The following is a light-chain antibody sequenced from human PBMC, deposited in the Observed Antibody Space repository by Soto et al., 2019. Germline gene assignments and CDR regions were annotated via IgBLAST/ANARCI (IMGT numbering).Light chain of an antibody. CDR3: SSYIPSSTRV. J-gene: IGLJ1*01. V-gene: IGLV2-14*01. Sequence: QSALTQPASVSGSPGQSIIISCTGTSSDIGDYNFVSWYQQHPGKAPKLMIYEVSNRPSGVSNRFSGSKSGNTASLTISGLQAGDEADYYCSSYIPSSTRVFGTGTKVTVL. CDR2: EVS. CDR1: SSDIGDYNF.